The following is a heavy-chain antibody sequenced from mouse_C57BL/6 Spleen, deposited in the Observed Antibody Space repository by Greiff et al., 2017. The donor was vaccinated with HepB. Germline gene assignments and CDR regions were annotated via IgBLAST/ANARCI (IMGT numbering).Heavy chain of an antibody. V-gene: IGHV1-64*01. CDR2: IHPNSGST. J-gene: IGHJ2*01. CDR3: ARGYYGSSPYFDY. CDR1: GYTFTSYW. D-gene: IGHD1-1*01. Sequence: QVQLQQSGAELVKPGASVKLSCKASGYTFTSYWMHWVKQRPGQGLEWIGMIHPNSGSTNYNEKFKSKATLTVDKSSSTAYMQLSSLTSEDSAVYYCARGYYGSSPYFDYWGQGTTLTVSS.